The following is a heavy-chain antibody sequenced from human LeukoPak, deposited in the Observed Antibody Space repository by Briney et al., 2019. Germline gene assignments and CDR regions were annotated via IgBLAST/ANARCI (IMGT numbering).Heavy chain of an antibody. CDR2: TYYNSKWYT. J-gene: IGHJ4*02. D-gene: IGHD2-21*01. Sequence: SQTLSLTCAISGDSFSTASNAWYWIRQSPSRGLEWLGRTYYNSKWYTDYAVSVSGRTTINPDTSRNQLSLQLSFVTPEDTAVYYCARVWRLGPDYWGQGSLVTVSS. CDR1: GDSFSTASNA. CDR3: ARVWRLGPDY. V-gene: IGHV6-1*01.